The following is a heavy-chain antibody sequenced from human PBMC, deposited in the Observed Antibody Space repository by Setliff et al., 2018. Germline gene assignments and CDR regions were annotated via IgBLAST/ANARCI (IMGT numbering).Heavy chain of an antibody. CDR1: GGSFSDSH. J-gene: IGHJ5*02. D-gene: IGHD3-22*01. V-gene: IGHV4-34*01. CDR3: ARAPQYTNYWYALSWFDP. CDR2: IDQGGST. Sequence: PSETLSLTCAVYGGSFSDSHWSWIRQPPGKGLEWIGEIDQGGSTNYNPSLKSXXXXSLXXXXXXXXXXXXXXXXXXTAIYYCARAPQYTNYWYALSWFDPWGQGTLVTVSS.